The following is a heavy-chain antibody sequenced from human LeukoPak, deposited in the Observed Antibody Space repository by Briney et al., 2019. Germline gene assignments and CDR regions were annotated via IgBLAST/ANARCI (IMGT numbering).Heavy chain of an antibody. V-gene: IGHV3-30-3*01. CDR3: ARAYRGYSSGWYSGGPAY. J-gene: IGHJ4*02. CDR1: GFTFSSYA. D-gene: IGHD6-19*01. Sequence: GGSLRLPCAASGFTFSSYAMHWVRQAPGKGLEWVAVISYDGSNKYYADSVKGRFTISRDNSKNTLYLQMNSLRAEDTAVYYCARAYRGYSSGWYSGGPAYWGQGTLVTVSS. CDR2: ISYDGSNK.